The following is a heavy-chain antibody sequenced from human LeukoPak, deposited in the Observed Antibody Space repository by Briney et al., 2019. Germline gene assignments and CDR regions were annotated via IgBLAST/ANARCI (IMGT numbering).Heavy chain of an antibody. V-gene: IGHV3-23*01. CDR3: AKWANSAAGFPEYFQH. D-gene: IGHD6-13*01. CDR1: GFTFSSYA. J-gene: IGHJ1*01. CDR2: ISGSGGST. Sequence: PGGSLRLSCAASGFTFSSYAMSWVRQAPGKGLEWFSAISGSGGSTYYADSVKGRFTISRDNSKNTLYLQMNSLRAEDTAVYYCAKWANSAAGFPEYFQHWGQGTLVTVSS.